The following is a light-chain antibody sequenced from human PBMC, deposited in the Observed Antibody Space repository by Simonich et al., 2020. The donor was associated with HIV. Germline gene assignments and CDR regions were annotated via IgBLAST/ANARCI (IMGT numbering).Light chain of an antibody. Sequence: QSALNQPASVSGSPGQSITVRCSGTSRDVGGYNYVFWYQQHPGKTPKLMIYDVSNRPSGVSNRYSGTKSGNTASLTISGLQAEDEADYYCSSYTSSSTLVIFGGGTKLTVL. J-gene: IGLJ2*01. CDR1: SRDVGGYNY. CDR3: SSYTSSSTLVI. V-gene: IGLV2-14*03. CDR2: DVS.